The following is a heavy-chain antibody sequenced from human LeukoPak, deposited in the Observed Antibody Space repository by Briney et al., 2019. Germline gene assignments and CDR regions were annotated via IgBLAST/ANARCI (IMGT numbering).Heavy chain of an antibody. CDR2: IYYSEST. Sequence: SETLSLTCAVSGYSISSSNWWGWIRQPPGKGLEWIGYIYYSESTYYNPSLKSRVSMSVDTSKNQFSLKLSSVTAVDTAVYYCARGSFGSGSLDYWGQGTLVTVSS. V-gene: IGHV4-28*01. J-gene: IGHJ4*02. CDR1: GYSISSSNW. CDR3: ARGSFGSGSLDY. D-gene: IGHD3-10*01.